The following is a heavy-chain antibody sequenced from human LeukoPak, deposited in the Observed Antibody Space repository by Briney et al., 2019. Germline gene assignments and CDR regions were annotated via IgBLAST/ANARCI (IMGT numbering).Heavy chain of an antibody. Sequence: SETLSLTCTVSGYSISSGYYWGWIRQPPGKGLEWIGSIYHSGSTYYNPSLKSRATISVDTSKNQFSLKLSSVTAADTAVYYCARVRVDEGYSSGWYDYWGQGTLVTVSS. V-gene: IGHV4-38-2*02. J-gene: IGHJ4*02. CDR1: GYSISSGYY. CDR3: ARVRVDEGYSSGWYDY. CDR2: IYHSGST. D-gene: IGHD6-19*01.